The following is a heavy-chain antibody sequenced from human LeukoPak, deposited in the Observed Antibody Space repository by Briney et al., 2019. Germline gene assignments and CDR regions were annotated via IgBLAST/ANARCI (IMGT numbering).Heavy chain of an antibody. CDR2: IIDDGHTT. Sequence: GGSLRPACAASGFTFSSYAMSWVRQAPGKGLEWVSLIIDDGHTTSYADSVKGRFTISRDNSKNSLFLQMNSLRAEDTAVYYCAKYGGRPLPHYYLDYWGQGTQVTVSS. D-gene: IGHD3-16*01. J-gene: IGHJ4*02. CDR1: GFTFSSYA. CDR3: AKYGGRPLPHYYLDY. V-gene: IGHV3-23*01.